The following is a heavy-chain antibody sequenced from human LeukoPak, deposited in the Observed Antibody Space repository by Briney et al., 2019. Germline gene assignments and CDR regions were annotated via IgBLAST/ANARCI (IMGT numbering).Heavy chain of an antibody. J-gene: IGHJ4*02. V-gene: IGHV1-2*02. CDR1: GYTFTGYY. D-gene: IGHD3-10*01. Sequence: ASVKVSCKASGYTFTGYYMHWVRQAPGQGLEWMGWINPNSGGTNYAQKFQGRVTMTRDTSISTAYMGLSRLRSDDTAVYYCARDSRFGEYHFDYWGQGTLVTVSS. CDR2: INPNSGGT. CDR3: ARDSRFGEYHFDY.